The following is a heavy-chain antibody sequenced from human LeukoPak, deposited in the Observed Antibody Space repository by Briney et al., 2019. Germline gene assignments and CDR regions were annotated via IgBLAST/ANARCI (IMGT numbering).Heavy chain of an antibody. J-gene: IGHJ4*02. CDR2: IYYSGST. V-gene: IGHV4-30-4*01. D-gene: IGHD3-22*01. Sequence: PSQTLSLTCTVSGGSISSGDYSWSWIRQPPGKGLEWIGYIYYSGSTYYNPSLKSRVTISVDTSKNQFSLKLSSVTAADTAVYYCASAYRTYDSSGYNDYWGQGTLVTVSS. CDR3: ASAYRTYDSSGYNDY. CDR1: GGSISSGDYS.